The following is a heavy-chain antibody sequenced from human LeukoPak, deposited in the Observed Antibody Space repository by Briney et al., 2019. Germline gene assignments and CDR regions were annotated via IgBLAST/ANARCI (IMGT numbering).Heavy chain of an antibody. CDR3: AKDSKWLRLSGLFDY. D-gene: IGHD5-12*01. CDR1: GFTFSSYG. J-gene: IGHJ4*02. Sequence: GGSLRLSCAASGFTFSSYGMHWVRQASGKGLEWVAVISYDGSNKYYADSVKGRFTISRDNSKNTLYLQMNSLRAEDTAVYYCAKDSKWLRLSGLFDYWGQGTLVTVSS. V-gene: IGHV3-30*18. CDR2: ISYDGSNK.